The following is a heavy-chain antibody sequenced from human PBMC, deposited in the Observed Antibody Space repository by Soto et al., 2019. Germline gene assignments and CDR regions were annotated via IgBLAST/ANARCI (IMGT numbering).Heavy chain of an antibody. CDR2: IIPIFGTA. J-gene: IGHJ5*02. D-gene: IGHD6-13*01. CDR1: GGTFSSYA. CDR3: ARLVRVRNPHASWYEGWLDP. V-gene: IGHV1-69*06. Sequence: QVQLVQSGAEVKKPGSSVKVSCKASGGTFSSYAISWVRQAPGQGLEWMGGIIPIFGTANYAQKFQGRVTITADKSTSTAYMELSSLRSEDTAVYYCARLVRVRNPHASWYEGWLDPWGQGTLVTVSS.